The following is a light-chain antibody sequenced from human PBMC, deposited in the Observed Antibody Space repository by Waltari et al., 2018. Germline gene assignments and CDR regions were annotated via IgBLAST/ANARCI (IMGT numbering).Light chain of an antibody. V-gene: IGLV2-11*01. CDR3: CSYAGSRVL. Sequence: QSALTQPRSVSGSPGQSVTISCTGTNSDVGGYNYVSWYQQHPGKSPKRVIYDVSKRPAGVPDRFAGSKAGNAASLTSSGLQADDEADYYCCSYAGSRVLFGGGTKLTVL. CDR1: NSDVGGYNY. J-gene: IGLJ2*01. CDR2: DVS.